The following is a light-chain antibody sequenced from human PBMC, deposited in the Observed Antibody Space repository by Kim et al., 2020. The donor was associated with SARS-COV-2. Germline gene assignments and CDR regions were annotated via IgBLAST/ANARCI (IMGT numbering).Light chain of an antibody. CDR3: SSYTSSSTRV. J-gene: IGLJ3*02. Sequence: GQSIIISCTGTSSDVGGYNYVSWYQQHPGKAPKLLIYDVSNRPSGVSNRFSGSKSGNTASLTISGLQAEDEADYYCSSYTSSSTRVFGGGTKLTVL. V-gene: IGLV2-14*03. CDR1: SSDVGGYNY. CDR2: DVS.